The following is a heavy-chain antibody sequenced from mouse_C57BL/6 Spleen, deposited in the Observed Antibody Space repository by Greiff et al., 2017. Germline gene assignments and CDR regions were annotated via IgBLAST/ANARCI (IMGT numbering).Heavy chain of an antibody. CDR3: ARDHGSSYVVDY. V-gene: IGHV5-4*01. J-gene: IGHJ2*01. D-gene: IGHD1-1*01. CDR2: ISDGGSYT. CDR1: GFTFSSYA. Sequence: EVQLVESGGGLVKPGGSLKLSCAASGFTFSSYAMSWVRQTPEKRLEWVATISDGGSYTYYPDNVKGRFTISRDNSKNNLYLQMSHLKSEDTAMYYCARDHGSSYVVDYWGQGTTLTVSA.